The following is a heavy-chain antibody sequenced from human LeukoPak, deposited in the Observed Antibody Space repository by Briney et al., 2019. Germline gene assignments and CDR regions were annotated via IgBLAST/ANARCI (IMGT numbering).Heavy chain of an antibody. J-gene: IGHJ4*02. CDR3: ARHRAYSSSSPFDY. V-gene: IGHV4-39*01. CDR2: MYYSGST. Sequence: PSETLSLTCIVSGGSISSTSYYWGWIRQPPGKGLEWIGSMYYSGSTYYNPSLKSRVTISVDTSKNQLSLRLSSVTAADTAVYYCARHRAYSSSSPFDYWGQGTLVTVSS. CDR1: GGSISSTSYY. D-gene: IGHD6-6*01.